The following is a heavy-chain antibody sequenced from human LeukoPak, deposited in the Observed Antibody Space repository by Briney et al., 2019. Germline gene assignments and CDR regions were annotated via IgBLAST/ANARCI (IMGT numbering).Heavy chain of an antibody. J-gene: IGHJ4*02. Sequence: PGRSLRLSCAASGFTFSSYGMHWVRQAPGKGLEWVAVIWYDGSNKYYADSVKGRFTISRDNSKNTLYLQMNSLRAEDTAVYYCAKEGLVGAYIHFDYWGQGTLVTVSS. CDR3: AKEGLVGAYIHFDY. CDR1: GFTFSSYG. D-gene: IGHD1-26*01. V-gene: IGHV3-33*06. CDR2: IWYDGSNK.